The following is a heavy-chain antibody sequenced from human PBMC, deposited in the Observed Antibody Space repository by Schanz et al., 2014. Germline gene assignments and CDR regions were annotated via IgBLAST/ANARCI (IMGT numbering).Heavy chain of an antibody. D-gene: IGHD3-10*01. CDR2: ISWSSGTI. Sequence: DVQLLESGGGLVQPGGSLRLSCAASGFTFDKYAMHWVRQAPGKGLEWVSVISWSSGTIGYADSVKGRFTISRDNSTNTVYMEVNSLRADDTAMYYCARSGRSQGVILDSWGQGTLVTVSS. CDR3: ARSGRSQGVILDS. CDR1: GFTFDKYA. V-gene: IGHV3-9*01. J-gene: IGHJ4*02.